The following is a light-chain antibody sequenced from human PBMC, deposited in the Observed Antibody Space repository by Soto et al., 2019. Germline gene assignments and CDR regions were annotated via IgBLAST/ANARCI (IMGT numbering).Light chain of an antibody. V-gene: IGKV3-20*01. Sequence: EIVLTQSPGTLSLSPGERATLSCRASKSVSSSFLAWYQQKPRQAPRLLIYGASNRATGIPDRFSRSGSGTDFTLTISRLEPEDFAVYYCQQYVTSPWAFGQGTKVAIE. CDR3: QQYVTSPWA. J-gene: IGKJ1*01. CDR1: KSVSSSF. CDR2: GAS.